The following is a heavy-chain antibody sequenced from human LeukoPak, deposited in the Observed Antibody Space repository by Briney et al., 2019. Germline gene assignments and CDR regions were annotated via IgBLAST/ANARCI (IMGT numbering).Heavy chain of an antibody. V-gene: IGHV4-39*07. J-gene: IGHJ5*02. Sequence: SETLSLTCTVSGGSISSSSYYWGWIRQPPGKGLEWIGSIYYSGSTYYNPSLKSRVTISIDTSKNQFSLKLSSVTAADTAVYYCAREGLNMVRGIIPKEAWGWFDPWGQGALVTVSS. CDR3: AREGLNMVRGIIPKEAWGWFDP. CDR2: IYYSGST. D-gene: IGHD3-10*01. CDR1: GGSISSSSYY.